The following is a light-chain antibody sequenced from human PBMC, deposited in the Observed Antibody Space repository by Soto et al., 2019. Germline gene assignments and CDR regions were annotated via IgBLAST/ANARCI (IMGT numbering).Light chain of an antibody. Sequence: AIRMTQSPSSLSASIGDRVTITCRASHVVSNYLAWYQQKPGKAPELLIYAASTLQSGVPSRFSGSGSGTDFTLTISCLQSEDFATYYCQQYYSFPPTFGGGTKV. CDR2: AAS. J-gene: IGKJ4*01. CDR1: HVVSNY. CDR3: QQYYSFPPT. V-gene: IGKV1-8*01.